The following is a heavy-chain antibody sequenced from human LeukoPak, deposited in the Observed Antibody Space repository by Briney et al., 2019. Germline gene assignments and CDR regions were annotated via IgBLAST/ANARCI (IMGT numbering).Heavy chain of an antibody. CDR3: ARERTTGGGLDY. J-gene: IGHJ4*02. V-gene: IGHV3-53*01. CDR1: GFTFDDYV. CDR2: LYRDGTT. Sequence: GGSLRLSCAASGFTFDDYVMNWVRQAPGKGLDWVSVLYRDGTTYYADSVKGRFTISRDTSRNTVYLQMNNLRAEDTAIYYCARERTTGGGLDYWGQGTLVTVS. D-gene: IGHD1-1*01.